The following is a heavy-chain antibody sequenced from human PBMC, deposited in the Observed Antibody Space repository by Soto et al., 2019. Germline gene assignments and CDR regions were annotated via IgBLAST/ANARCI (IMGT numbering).Heavy chain of an antibody. V-gene: IGHV3-9*01. CDR1: GFIFDDYA. CDR2: ITWDGNSL. J-gene: IGHJ6*02. D-gene: IGHD3-10*01. Sequence: DVQLVESGGGLVQPGRSLRLSCEASGFIFDDYAMYWVRQAPGKGLEWVSGITWDGNSLGYADSVKGRFTISRDNAKNSLSLEMNSLRDEDTALYYCAKENTVVRDIYNAMDVWGQGTTVTVSS. CDR3: AKENTVVRDIYNAMDV.